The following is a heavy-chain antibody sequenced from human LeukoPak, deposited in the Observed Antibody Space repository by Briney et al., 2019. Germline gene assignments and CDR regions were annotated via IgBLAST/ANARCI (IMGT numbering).Heavy chain of an antibody. Sequence: SGPTLVNPTQTLTLTCTFSGFSLSTSGMCVSWIRQPPGKGLEWIGSIYHSGSTYYNPSLKSRVTISVDTSKNQFSLKLSSVTAADTAVYYCARGRNKMLRGAIGADTKYYSCYYMDVWGKGTTVTVSS. V-gene: IGHV4-39*07. CDR3: ARGRNKMLRGAIGADTKYYSCYYMDV. CDR1: GFSLSTSGMC. J-gene: IGHJ6*03. D-gene: IGHD3-10*01. CDR2: IYHSGST.